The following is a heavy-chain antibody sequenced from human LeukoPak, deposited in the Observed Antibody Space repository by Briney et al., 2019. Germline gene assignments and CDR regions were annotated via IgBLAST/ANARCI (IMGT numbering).Heavy chain of an antibody. CDR2: VYTSGST. CDR1: GGSISSYY. D-gene: IGHD3-3*01. J-gene: IGHJ3*02. V-gene: IGHV4-4*07. Sequence: SETLSLTCTVSGGSISSYYWSWIRQPAGKGLEWIGRVYTSGSTNYNPSLKSRVTMSVDTSKNQFSLKLSSVTAADTAVYYCARDRLSFGVVINDAFDIWGQGTMVTVSS. CDR3: ARDRLSFGVVINDAFDI.